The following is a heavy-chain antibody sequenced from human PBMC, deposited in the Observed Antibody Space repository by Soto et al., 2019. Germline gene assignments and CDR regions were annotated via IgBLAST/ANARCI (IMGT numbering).Heavy chain of an antibody. Sequence: HPGGSLRLSCAASGFTFSSYWMTWVRQAPGKGLEWVANIKRGGSERSYLDSVRGRFTVSRDNAKNSLYLQMDSLRAEDTALYYCARDVSPGSRSLYLDAFDIWGQGTMVTVSS. D-gene: IGHD3-10*01. CDR3: ARDVSPGSRSLYLDAFDI. V-gene: IGHV3-7*05. J-gene: IGHJ3*02. CDR2: IKRGGSER. CDR1: GFTFSSYW.